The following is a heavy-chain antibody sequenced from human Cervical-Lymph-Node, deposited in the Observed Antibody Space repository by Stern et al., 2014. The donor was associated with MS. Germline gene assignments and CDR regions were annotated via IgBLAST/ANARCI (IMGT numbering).Heavy chain of an antibody. J-gene: IGHJ4*02. CDR3: ASDSSGYYLSFDY. CDR1: GGSVSSGSYY. CDR2: IYYSGST. V-gene: IGHV4-61*01. D-gene: IGHD3-22*01. Sequence: QVQLQESGPGLVTPSETLSLTCTVSGGSVSSGSYYWSWIRQPTGKGLEWIGYIYYSGSTNYNPTLQRRVTISVDTSKNQFSLKLSSVTAADTAVYYCASDSSGYYLSFDYWGQGTLVTVSS.